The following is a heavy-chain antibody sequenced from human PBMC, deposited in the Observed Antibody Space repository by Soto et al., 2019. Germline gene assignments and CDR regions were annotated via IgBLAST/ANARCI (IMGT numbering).Heavy chain of an antibody. CDR2: INHSGST. Sequence: QVRLQQWGAGLLKPSETLPLTCAVYGGSFSDYYWSWVRQPPGKGLEWIGEINHSGSTNYNPSLKSRVTISVDTSNHQYSLKLNAVTAADTAVCYCAREFPSRYFDPWGRGTPVTVSS. V-gene: IGHV4-34*01. CDR1: GGSFSDYY. J-gene: IGHJ2*01. CDR3: AREFPSRYFDP.